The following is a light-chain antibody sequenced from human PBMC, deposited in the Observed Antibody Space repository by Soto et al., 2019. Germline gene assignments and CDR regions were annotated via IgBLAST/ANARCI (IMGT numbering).Light chain of an antibody. Sequence: QSALTQPASLSGSPGQSITISCTGTSSDIGAYDYVSWFQQHPGKAPKLMISEVNNRPSGVSNRFSGSKSGNTAYLTISGLQVEDEADYYCSSYTSTNTWVFGGGTKLTVL. V-gene: IGLV2-14*01. CDR2: EVN. CDR3: SSYTSTNTWV. J-gene: IGLJ3*02. CDR1: SSDIGAYDY.